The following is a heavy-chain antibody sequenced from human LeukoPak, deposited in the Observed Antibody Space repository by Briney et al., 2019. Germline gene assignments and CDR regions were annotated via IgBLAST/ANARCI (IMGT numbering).Heavy chain of an antibody. CDR1: GYTFTRYY. D-gene: IGHD4-11*01. J-gene: IGHJ6*03. CDR3: ARDGNSNTDYYYYMDV. Sequence: GASVKVSCKASGYTFTRYYMHWVRQPPGQGLEWMGWINPNSGGTNYAQKFQGRVTMTRDTSISTAYMELSRLRSDDTAVYYCARDGNSNTDYYYYMDVWGKGTTVTVSS. CDR2: INPNSGGT. V-gene: IGHV1-2*02.